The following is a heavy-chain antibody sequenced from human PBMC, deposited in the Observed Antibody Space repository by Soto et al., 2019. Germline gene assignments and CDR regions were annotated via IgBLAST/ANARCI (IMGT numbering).Heavy chain of an antibody. CDR1: GFTFSSFG. V-gene: IGHV3-33*01. Sequence: QVQLVESGGGVVQPGTSLRLSSAASGFTFSSFGIHWVRKAPGKGLEWVAFIWSAGSNKYYADSVKGRFTISRDNSKNTLYLQMNSLRAEDTAVYYCARDNTVTTFLAYFDLWGQGTLVTVSS. D-gene: IGHD4-17*01. J-gene: IGHJ4*02. CDR2: IWSAGSNK. CDR3: ARDNTVTTFLAYFDL.